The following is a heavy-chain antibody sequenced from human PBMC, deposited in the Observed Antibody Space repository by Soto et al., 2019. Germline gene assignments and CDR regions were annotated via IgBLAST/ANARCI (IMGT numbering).Heavy chain of an antibody. CDR2: IYTSGST. D-gene: IGHD4-4*01. Sequence: SETLSLTCTVSGGSISSYYWSWIRQPAGRGLEWIGRIYTSGSTNYNPSLKSRVTMSVDTSKNQFSLKLSSVTAADTAVYYCARGVYTVTTGNWFDPWGQGTLVTVSS. CDR1: GGSISSYY. V-gene: IGHV4-4*07. CDR3: ARGVYTVTTGNWFDP. J-gene: IGHJ5*02.